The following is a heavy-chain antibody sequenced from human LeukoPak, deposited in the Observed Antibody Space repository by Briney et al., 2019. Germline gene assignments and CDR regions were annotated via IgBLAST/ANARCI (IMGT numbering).Heavy chain of an antibody. V-gene: IGHV4-59*01. D-gene: IGHD2-15*01. CDR2: IYYSGST. CDR1: GGSLSSYY. J-gene: IGHJ6*02. CDR3: ARGPVVVAATPYYYYGMDV. Sequence: SETLSLTCTVSGGSLSSYYWSWIRQPPGKGVEWIGYIYYSGSTNHNPSLKSRVTISVDKSKNQLSLKLSSVTAADTAVYYCARGPVVVAATPYYYYGMDVWGQGTTVTVSS.